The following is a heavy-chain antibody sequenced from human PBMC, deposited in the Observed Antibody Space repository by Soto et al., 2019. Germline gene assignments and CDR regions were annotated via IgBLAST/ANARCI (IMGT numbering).Heavy chain of an antibody. CDR1: GGSITSDS. J-gene: IGHJ4*02. V-gene: IGHV4-30-2*01. Sequence: QLQLQESGSGLVKPSQTLSLTCAVSGGSITSDSWSWIRQPPGKGLEWIGYIYHSGRAFYNSSLKRRVTMTIDMSTNQISLNLRSVTDGDTAVYYCVRDRGYGTLDSWGQGTLVTVSS. D-gene: IGHD3-22*01. CDR2: IYHSGRA. CDR3: VRDRGYGTLDS.